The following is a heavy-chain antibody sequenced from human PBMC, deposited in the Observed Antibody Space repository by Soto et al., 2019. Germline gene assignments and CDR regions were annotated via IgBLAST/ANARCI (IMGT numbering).Heavy chain of an antibody. J-gene: IGHJ5*02. Sequence: GGSLRLSCAASGFTFSSYAMSWVRQAPGKGLEWVSAISGSGGSTYYADSVKGRFTIPRDNSKNTLYLQMNSLRAEDTAVYYCAKETYSSSWYSDWFDPWGQGNLVTVSS. V-gene: IGHV3-23*01. CDR3: AKETYSSSWYSDWFDP. D-gene: IGHD6-13*01. CDR1: GFTFSSYA. CDR2: ISGSGGST.